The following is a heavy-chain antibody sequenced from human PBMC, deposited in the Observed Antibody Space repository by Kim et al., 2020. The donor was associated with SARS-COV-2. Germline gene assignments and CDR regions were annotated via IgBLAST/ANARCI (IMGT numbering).Heavy chain of an antibody. J-gene: IGHJ6*03. D-gene: IGHD2-2*02. Sequence: ASVKVSCKASGYTFTGYYMHWVRQAPGQGLEWMGWINPNSGGTNYAQKFQGRVTMTRDTSISTAYMELSRLRSDDTAVYYCARRGGEYCSSTSCYSDYYYYYMDVWGKGTTVTVSS. CDR2: INPNSGGT. CDR3: ARRGGEYCSSTSCYSDYYYYYMDV. CDR1: GYTFTGYY. V-gene: IGHV1-2*02.